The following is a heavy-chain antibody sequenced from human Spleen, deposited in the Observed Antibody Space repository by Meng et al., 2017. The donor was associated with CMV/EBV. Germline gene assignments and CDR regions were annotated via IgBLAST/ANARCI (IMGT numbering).Heavy chain of an antibody. CDR2: IKQDGSEK. CDR1: GFTFSNHV. CDR3: ARDPSGDYDFTGYCLDY. V-gene: IGHV3-7*01. J-gene: IGHJ4*02. Sequence: GESLKISCAASGFTFSNHVMNWVRQAPGKGLEWVANIKQDGSEKYYVDSVKGRFTISRDNAKNSLYLQMIGLRAEDTAVYYCARDPSGDYDFTGYCLDYWGQGMLVTVSS. D-gene: IGHD2-2*03.